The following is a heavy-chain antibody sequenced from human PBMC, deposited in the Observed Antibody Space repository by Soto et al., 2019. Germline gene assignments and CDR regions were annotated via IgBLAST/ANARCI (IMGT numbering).Heavy chain of an antibody. V-gene: IGHV3-30-3*01. J-gene: IGHJ4*02. CDR3: ARDVVSWGLMLYAY. CDR1: GFTFSSYA. CDR2: ISYDGSNK. Sequence: QVQLVESGGGVVQPGRSLRLSCAASGFTFSSYAMHWVRQAPGKGLEWVAVISYDGSNKYYADSVKGRFTISRDNSKKPLYLQMNSLRAEDTAVYDCARDVVSWGLMLYAYWGQGTLVTVSS. D-gene: IGHD2-8*01.